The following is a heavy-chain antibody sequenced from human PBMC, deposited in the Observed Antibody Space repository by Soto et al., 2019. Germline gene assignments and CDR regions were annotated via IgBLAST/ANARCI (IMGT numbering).Heavy chain of an antibody. V-gene: IGHV3-11*01. CDR2: ISSSGSTI. CDR1: GFTFSDYY. CDR3: ARVFYYYDSSGAVGYFDY. Sequence: GGSLRLSCVASGFTFSDYYMSWIRQAPGKGLEWVSYISSSGSTIYYADSVKGRFTISRDNAKNSLYLQMNSLRAEDTAVYYCARVFYYYDSSGAVGYFDYWGQGTLVTVSS. D-gene: IGHD3-22*01. J-gene: IGHJ4*02.